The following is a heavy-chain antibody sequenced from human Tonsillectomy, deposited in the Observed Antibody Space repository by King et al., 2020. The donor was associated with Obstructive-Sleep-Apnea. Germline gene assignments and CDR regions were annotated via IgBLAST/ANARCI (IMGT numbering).Heavy chain of an antibody. V-gene: IGHV4-59*08. J-gene: IGHJ4*02. CDR1: GGSISNYY. CDR2: MYYSGKT. Sequence: QLQESGPGLVKPSETLSLTCTVSGGSISNYYWSWIRQPPGKGLEWIGYMYYSGKTNFNPSLKSRVTISADTSKIHFSLRLSSVTAADTAVYYCARHRGVEDYGDYGDYFDYWGQGTLVTVSS. CDR3: ARHRGVEDYGDYGDYFDY. D-gene: IGHD4-17*01.